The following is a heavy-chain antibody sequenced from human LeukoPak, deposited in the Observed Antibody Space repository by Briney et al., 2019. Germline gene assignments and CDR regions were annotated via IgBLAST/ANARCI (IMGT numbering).Heavy chain of an antibody. V-gene: IGHV4-31*03. CDR3: ASENSRFVRAFDI. CDR2: IHHSGST. D-gene: IGHD6-6*01. CDR1: GGSISSGGYY. Sequence: SETLSLTCTVSGGSISSGGYYWSWIRQHPGKGLEWIGYIHHSGSTNYNPSLKSRVTISVDKSKNQFSLKLSSVTAADTAVYYCASENSRFVRAFDIWGQGTMVTVSS. J-gene: IGHJ3*02.